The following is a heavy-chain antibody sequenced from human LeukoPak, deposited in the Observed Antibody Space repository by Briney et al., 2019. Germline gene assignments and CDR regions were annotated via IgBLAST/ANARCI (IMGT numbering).Heavy chain of an antibody. CDR3: ARADIAVAGLDAFDF. D-gene: IGHD6-19*01. Sequence: SETLSLTCTVSGGSISSYYWGWIRQPPGKGLEWIGYIYYSGSTNYNPSLKSRVTISVDTSKNQFSLKLSSVTAADTAVYYCARADIAVAGLDAFDFWGQGTMVTVSS. CDR1: GGSISSYY. V-gene: IGHV4-59*01. J-gene: IGHJ3*01. CDR2: IYYSGST.